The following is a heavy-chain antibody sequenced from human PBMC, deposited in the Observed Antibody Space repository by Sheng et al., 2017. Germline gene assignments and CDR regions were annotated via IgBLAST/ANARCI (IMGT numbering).Heavy chain of an antibody. V-gene: IGHV4-34*01. CDR3: ARDSGRVLLWFRESYYFDY. CDR2: INHSGST. Sequence: QVQLQQWGAGLLKPSETLSLTCAVYGGSFSGYYWSWIRQPPGKGLEWIGEINHSGSTNYNPSLKSRVTISVDTSKNQFSLKLSSVTAADTAVYYCARDSGRVLLWFRESYYFDYWGRGNPGHRLL. D-gene: IGHD3-10*01. J-gene: IGHJ4*02. CDR1: GGSFSGYY.